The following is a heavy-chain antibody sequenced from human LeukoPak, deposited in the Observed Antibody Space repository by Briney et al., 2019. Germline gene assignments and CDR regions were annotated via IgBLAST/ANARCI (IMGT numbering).Heavy chain of an antibody. CDR3: ARDPATVTNWFDP. D-gene: IGHD4-17*01. CDR2: IIPILGIA. J-gene: IGHJ5*02. CDR1: GGTFSSYA. Sequence: SVKVSCKASGGTFSSYAISWVRQAPGQGLEWMGRIIPILGIANYAQKFQGRVTITANKSTSTAYMELSSLRSEDTAVYYRARDPATVTNWFDPWGQGTLVTVSS. V-gene: IGHV1-69*04.